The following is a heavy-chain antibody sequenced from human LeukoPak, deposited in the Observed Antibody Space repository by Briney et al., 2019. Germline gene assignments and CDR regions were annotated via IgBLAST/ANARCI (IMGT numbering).Heavy chain of an antibody. V-gene: IGHV1-24*01. CDR1: GYTLTELS. J-gene: IGHJ4*02. CDR3: ATSPYYYDSSGYYRY. CDR2: FDPEDGET. Sequence: ASVKVSCKVSGYTLTELSMHWVRQAPGKGLEWMGGFDPEDGETIYAQKFQGRVTMTEDTPTDTAYMELSSLRSEDTAVYYCATSPYYYDSSGYYRYWGQGTLATVSS. D-gene: IGHD3-22*01.